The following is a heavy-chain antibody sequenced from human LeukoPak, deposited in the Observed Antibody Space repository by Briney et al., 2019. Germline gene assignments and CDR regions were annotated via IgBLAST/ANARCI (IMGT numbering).Heavy chain of an antibody. CDR2: MHYSGNT. Sequence: PSETLSLTCTVSGGSISSYYWSWIRQPPGKGLEWIGHMHYSGNTNYNPSLKSRLTISLDTSKNQFSLKLSSVTAADTAVYYCARGGSTGTNLNWVDPWGQGTLVTVSS. J-gene: IGHJ5*02. CDR1: GGSISSYY. CDR3: ARGGSTGTNLNWVDP. D-gene: IGHD1-1*01. V-gene: IGHV4-59*01.